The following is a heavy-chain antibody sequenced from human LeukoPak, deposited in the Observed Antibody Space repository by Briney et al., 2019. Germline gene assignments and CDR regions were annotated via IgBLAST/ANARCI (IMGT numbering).Heavy chain of an antibody. CDR1: GFTFSSYA. Sequence: GGSLRLSCAASGFTFSSYAMSWVRQAPGKGLEWVSAISGSGGSTYYADSVKGRFTISRDNSKNTLYLQMNSLRAEDTAVYYCAKDGKGIAVAAEYFQHWGQGTLVTVSS. J-gene: IGHJ1*01. V-gene: IGHV3-23*01. CDR2: ISGSGGST. D-gene: IGHD6-19*01. CDR3: AKDGKGIAVAAEYFQH.